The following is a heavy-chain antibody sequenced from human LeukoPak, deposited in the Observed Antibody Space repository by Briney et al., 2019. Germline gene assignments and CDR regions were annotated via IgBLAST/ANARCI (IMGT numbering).Heavy chain of an antibody. V-gene: IGHV3-21*01. Sequence: GGSLRLSCAASGFTFSSYSMNWVRQAPGKGLEWVSFISSSSSYIYYADSVKGRFTISRDNAKNSLYLQMNSLRAEDTAVYYCARDLFDCSGTSCSPGDYYYYMDVWGKGTTVTVSS. D-gene: IGHD2-2*01. CDR1: GFTFSSYS. CDR3: ARDLFDCSGTSCSPGDYYYYMDV. CDR2: ISSSSSYI. J-gene: IGHJ6*03.